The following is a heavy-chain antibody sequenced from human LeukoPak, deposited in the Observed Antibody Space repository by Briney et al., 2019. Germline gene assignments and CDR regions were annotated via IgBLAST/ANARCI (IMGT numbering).Heavy chain of an antibody. J-gene: IGHJ6*02. CDR1: GFTFSSYA. D-gene: IGHD3-9*01. CDR3: AKDDSYYDILTGYSRVNGMDV. CDR2: ISGSGGST. Sequence: GGSLRLSCAASGFTFSSYAMSWVRQAPGKGLEWVSAISGSGGSTYYADSVKGRFTISRDNSKNTLYLQMNSLRDEDTAVYYCAKDDSYYDILTGYSRVNGMDVWGQGTTVTVSS. V-gene: IGHV3-23*01.